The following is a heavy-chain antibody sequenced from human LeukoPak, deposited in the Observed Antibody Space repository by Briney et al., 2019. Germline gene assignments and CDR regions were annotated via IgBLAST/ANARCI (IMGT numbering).Heavy chain of an antibody. V-gene: IGHV3-53*01. CDR1: GFTVSSNY. CDR3: ARGLWFGELLPLGFDY. D-gene: IGHD3-10*01. J-gene: IGHJ4*02. Sequence: GGSLRLSCAPSGFTVSSNYMSWVRQAPGKGLEWVSVIYSGGYTYYADSVKGRFTISRDNSKNSLYLQMNSLRDEDTAVYYCARGLWFGELLPLGFDYWGQGTLVTVSS. CDR2: IYSGGYT.